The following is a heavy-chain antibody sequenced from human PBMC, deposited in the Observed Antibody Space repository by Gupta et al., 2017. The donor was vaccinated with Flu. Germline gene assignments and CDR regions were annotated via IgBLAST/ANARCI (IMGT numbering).Heavy chain of an antibody. CDR3: ARALIRVRGVTSFDY. J-gene: IGHJ4*02. V-gene: IGHV4-31*02. CDR2: YSGST. Sequence: YSGSTYYNPSLKSRVTISVDTSKNQFSLKLSSVTAADTAVYYCARALIRVRGVTSFDYWGQGTLVTVSS. D-gene: IGHD3-10*01.